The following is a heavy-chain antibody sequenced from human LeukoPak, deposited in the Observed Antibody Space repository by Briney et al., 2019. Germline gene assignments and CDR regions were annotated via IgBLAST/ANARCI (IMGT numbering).Heavy chain of an antibody. D-gene: IGHD3-3*01. CDR1: GGSISSSNW. J-gene: IGHJ4*02. CDR3: ARAGGFFSPFGY. Sequence: SETLSLTCAVSGGSISSSNWWSWVRQPPGRGLEWIGEIYHSGSTNYNPSLKSRVTISVDTSKNQFSLKLSSVTAADTAVYYCARAGGFFSPFGYWGQGTLVTVSS. CDR2: IYHSGST. V-gene: IGHV4-4*02.